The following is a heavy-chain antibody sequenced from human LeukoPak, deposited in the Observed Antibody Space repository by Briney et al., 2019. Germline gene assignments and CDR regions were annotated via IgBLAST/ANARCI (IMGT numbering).Heavy chain of an antibody. V-gene: IGHV3-21*04. J-gene: IGHJ3*02. D-gene: IGHD2-15*01. CDR3: AKDLRMLGYCSGGSCYSDAFDI. CDR1: GFTFSNFN. CDR2: ISSSGYSI. Sequence: GGSLRLSCAASGFTFSNFNMNWVRQAPGKGLEWVSCISSSGYSIYYADSVKGRFTISRDNAKNSLYLQMNSLRAEDTAVYYCAKDLRMLGYCSGGSCYSDAFDIWGQGTMVTVSS.